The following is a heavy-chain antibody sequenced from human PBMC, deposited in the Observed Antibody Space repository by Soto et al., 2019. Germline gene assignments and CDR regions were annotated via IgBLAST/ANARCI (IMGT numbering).Heavy chain of an antibody. V-gene: IGHV3-23*01. CDR2: ISGSGDTT. Sequence: EVQLLESGGGLAQPGGSLRLSCAASGFSFNNYAMTWVRQAPGKGLEWVSGISGSGDTTYYADSARGRFTISRDNSKNTLHLQINSLRAEDTAIYYCAKLGSDDCKYFHYWGQGTLVTVSS. CDR3: AKLGSDDCKYFHY. CDR1: GFSFNNYA. J-gene: IGHJ4*02. D-gene: IGHD2-21*02.